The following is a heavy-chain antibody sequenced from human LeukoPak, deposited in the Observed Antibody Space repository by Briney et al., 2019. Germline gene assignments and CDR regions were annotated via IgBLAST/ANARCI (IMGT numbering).Heavy chain of an antibody. D-gene: IGHD6-19*01. J-gene: IGHJ4*02. CDR2: ISNDGSNK. Sequence: GGSLRLSCAASGFTFSTYGMHWVRQAPGKGPEWVAVISNDGSNKYYADSVKGRLTISRDNSKNTLYLQMNSLRAEDTAVYYCARDRSSGWYFLDYWGQGTLVTVSS. CDR1: GFTFSTYG. V-gene: IGHV3-30*03. CDR3: ARDRSSGWYFLDY.